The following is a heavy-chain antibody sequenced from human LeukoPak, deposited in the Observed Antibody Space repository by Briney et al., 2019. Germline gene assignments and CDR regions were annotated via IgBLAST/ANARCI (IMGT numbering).Heavy chain of an antibody. J-gene: IGHJ4*02. CDR2: ISYDGSNK. Sequence: GSLRLSCAASGFTFSSYGMHWVREAPGKGLEWVAVISYDGSNKYYADSAKGRFTISRDNSKNTLYLQMNSLRAEDTRVYYCAKDYGEGYFDYWGQGSLVTVSS. D-gene: IGHD4-17*01. CDR1: GFTFSSYG. V-gene: IGHV3-30*18. CDR3: AKDYGEGYFDY.